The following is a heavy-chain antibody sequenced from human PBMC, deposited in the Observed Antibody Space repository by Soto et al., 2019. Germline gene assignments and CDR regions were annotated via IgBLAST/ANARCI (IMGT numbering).Heavy chain of an antibody. CDR2: IYPADSDT. D-gene: IGHD4-17*01. CDR1: GYSFTRYG. Sequence: PGESRKISCKGSGYSFTRYGIAWVRQMPGKGRECMGIIYPADSDTRYSPSFQGQVTISADKSISTAYLQWSSLMASDTAMYYCARSYTGDYEYYFDYWGQGTLVTVSS. CDR3: ARSYTGDYEYYFDY. J-gene: IGHJ4*02. V-gene: IGHV5-51*01.